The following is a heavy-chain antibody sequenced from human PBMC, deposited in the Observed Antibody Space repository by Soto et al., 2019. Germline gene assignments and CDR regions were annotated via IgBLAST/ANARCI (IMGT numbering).Heavy chain of an antibody. CDR2: ISSTTNYI. J-gene: IGHJ4*02. CDR3: ARESEDLTSNFDY. Sequence: GPLRLSCPASVFAFTRYSMNWVRQAPGKGLEWVSSISSTTNYIYYGDSMKGRFTISRDNAKNSLYLEMNSLRAEDTAVYYCARESEDLTSNFDYWGQGTLVTVSS. CDR1: VFAFTRYS. V-gene: IGHV3-21*06.